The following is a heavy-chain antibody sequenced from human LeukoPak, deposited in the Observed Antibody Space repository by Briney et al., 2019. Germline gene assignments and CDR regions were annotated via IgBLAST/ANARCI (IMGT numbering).Heavy chain of an antibody. Sequence: GGSLRLSCAASGFTFSSYAMHWVRQAPGKGLEWVAVISYDGSNKYYADSVKGRFTISRDNSKNTLYLQMNSLRAEDTAVYYCARDSGGYFDYWGQGTLVTVSS. V-gene: IGHV3-30-3*01. J-gene: IGHJ4*02. CDR3: ARDSGGYFDY. D-gene: IGHD3-10*01. CDR2: ISYDGSNK. CDR1: GFTFSSYA.